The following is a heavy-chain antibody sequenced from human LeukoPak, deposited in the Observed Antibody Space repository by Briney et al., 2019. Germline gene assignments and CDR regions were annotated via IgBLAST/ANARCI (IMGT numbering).Heavy chain of an antibody. CDR3: ARWFDCSGGSCYVENN. CDR2: ISSFSSYI. Sequence: GGSLRLSCAASGFMFSDYSMNWVRQAPGKGLEWVSSISSFSSYIYYADSVKGRFTISRDNAKNSLYLQMNSLRAEDTAMYYCARWFDCSGGSCYVENNWGQGTLVTVSS. V-gene: IGHV3-21*01. CDR1: GFMFSDYS. J-gene: IGHJ4*02. D-gene: IGHD2-15*01.